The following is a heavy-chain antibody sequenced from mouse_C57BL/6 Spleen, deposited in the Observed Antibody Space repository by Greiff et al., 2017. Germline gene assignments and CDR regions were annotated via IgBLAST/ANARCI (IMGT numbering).Heavy chain of an antibody. J-gene: IGHJ4*01. Sequence: QVQLKQPGAELVRPGSSVKLSCKASGYTFTSYWMDWVKQRPGQGLEWIGNIYPSDSETHYNQKFKDKATLTVDKSSSTAYMPLSSLTSEDSAVYYCARRSNYLYYAMDDWGQGTSVTGAS. V-gene: IGHV1-61*01. CDR1: GYTFTSYW. CDR3: ARRSNYLYYAMDD. CDR2: IYPSDSET. D-gene: IGHD2-5*01.